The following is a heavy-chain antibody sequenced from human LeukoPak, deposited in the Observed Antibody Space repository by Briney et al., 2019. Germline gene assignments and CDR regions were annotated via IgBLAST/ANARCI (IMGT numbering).Heavy chain of an antibody. V-gene: IGHV3-33*01. CDR3: ARGLYWSSTSCYLRPFDI. D-gene: IGHD2-2*01. Sequence: PGRSLRLSCAASGFTFSSYGMHWVRQAPGKGLEGVAVIWYDGSNKYYADSVKGRFTISRDNSKNTLYLQMNSLRAEDTAVYYCARGLYWSSTSCYLRPFDIGGQGTMVTVSS. J-gene: IGHJ3*02. CDR1: GFTFSSYG. CDR2: IWYDGSNK.